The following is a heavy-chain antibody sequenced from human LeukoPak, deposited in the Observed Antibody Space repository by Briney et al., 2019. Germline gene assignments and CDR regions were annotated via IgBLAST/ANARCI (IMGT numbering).Heavy chain of an antibody. V-gene: IGHV3-21*01. D-gene: IGHD6-6*01. Sequence: GGSLRLSCAASGFTFSSYIMNWVRQAPGKGLEWVSSISSSSSYIYYADSVKGRFTISRDNAKNSLYLQMNSLRAEDTAVYYCARWSSSSSNFDYWGQGTLVTVSS. CDR2: ISSSSSYI. J-gene: IGHJ4*02. CDR1: GFTFSSYI. CDR3: ARWSSSSSNFDY.